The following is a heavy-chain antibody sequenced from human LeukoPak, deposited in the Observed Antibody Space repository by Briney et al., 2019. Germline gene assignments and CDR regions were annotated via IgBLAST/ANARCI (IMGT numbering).Heavy chain of an antibody. V-gene: IGHV4-59*01. CDR3: ARESVLEVL. J-gene: IGHJ4*02. CDR2: TYYSGST. CDR1: GGSISSYY. Sequence: SETLSLTCTVSGGSISSYYWSWIRQPPGKGLEWIGYTYYSGSTNYNPSLKSRVTISVDTSKNQFSLKLSSVTAADTAVYYCARESVLEVLWGQGTLVTVSS.